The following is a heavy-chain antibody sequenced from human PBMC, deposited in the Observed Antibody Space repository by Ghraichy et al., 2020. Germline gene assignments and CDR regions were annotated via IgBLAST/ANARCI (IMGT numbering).Heavy chain of an antibody. CDR1: GGSFSGYY. CDR2: INHSGST. V-gene: IGHV4-34*01. J-gene: IGHJ6*04. Sequence: SQTLSLTCAVYGGSFSGYYWSWIRQPPGKGLEWIGEINHSGSTNYNPSLKSRVTISVDTSKNQFSLKLSSVTAADTAVYYCAAYTAEQDVWGKGTTVTVSS. CDR3: AAYTAEQDV. D-gene: IGHD5-18*01.